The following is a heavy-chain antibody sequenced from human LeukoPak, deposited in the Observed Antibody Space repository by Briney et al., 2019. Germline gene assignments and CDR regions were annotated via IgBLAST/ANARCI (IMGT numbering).Heavy chain of an antibody. CDR1: GFTFSSYA. Sequence: PGGSLRLSCAASGFTFSSYAMSWVRQAPGKGLEWVSAISGSGGSTYYADSVKGRFTISRDNSKNTLYLQMNSLRAEDTAVYYCARYGSGTSYITNYFDYWGQGTLVTVSS. J-gene: IGHJ4*02. CDR2: ISGSGGST. CDR3: ARYGSGTSYITNYFDY. D-gene: IGHD3-10*01. V-gene: IGHV3-23*01.